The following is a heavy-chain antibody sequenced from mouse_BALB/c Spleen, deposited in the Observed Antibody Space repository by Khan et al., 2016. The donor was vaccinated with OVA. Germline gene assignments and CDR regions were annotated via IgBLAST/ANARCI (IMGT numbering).Heavy chain of an antibody. J-gene: IGHJ3*01. CDR1: GFTFSTYA. CDR3: ASHVTESFAD. CDR2: INSDGYYT. Sequence: EVQLVESGGDLVKPGGSLRLSCAASGFTFSTYAMSWVRQPPDKRLEWVATINSDGYYTYYPDTVKGRFTISRNNAANTPYLQMSSLTSEDTAIYYCASHVTESFADWGQGTLVTVSA. V-gene: IGHV5-6*01. D-gene: IGHD2-1*01.